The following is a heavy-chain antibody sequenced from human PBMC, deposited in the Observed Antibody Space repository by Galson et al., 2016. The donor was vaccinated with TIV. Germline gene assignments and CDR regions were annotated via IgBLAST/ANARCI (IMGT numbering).Heavy chain of an antibody. Sequence: SLRLSCAASGLSVSINYMTWVRQAPGKGLEWVSLISDGGNTYYPDSVKGRFTISRDNSKNTLYLQMNGLRPEDTATYYCARDRMVDGYYYYYYYGMDVWGQGTAVTVSS. CDR3: ARDRMVDGYYYYYYYGMDV. D-gene: IGHD5-24*01. J-gene: IGHJ6*02. CDR2: ISDGGNT. CDR1: GLSVSINY. V-gene: IGHV3-53*05.